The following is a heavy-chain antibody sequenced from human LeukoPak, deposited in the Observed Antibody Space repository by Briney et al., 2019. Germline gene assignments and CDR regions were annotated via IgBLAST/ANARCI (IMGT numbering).Heavy chain of an antibody. J-gene: IGHJ4*02. CDR3: ARLVGDSYSDY. CDR1: GYSFTNYW. CDR2: IYPGGSDT. Sequence: GASLKISCKGSGYSFTNYWIAWVRQMPGKGLEWMGIIYPGGSDTRYSPSFQGQVTISADKSINTAYLQWSSLKASDTAMYYCARLVGDSYSDYWGQGTLVTVSS. D-gene: IGHD2-21*02. V-gene: IGHV5-51*01.